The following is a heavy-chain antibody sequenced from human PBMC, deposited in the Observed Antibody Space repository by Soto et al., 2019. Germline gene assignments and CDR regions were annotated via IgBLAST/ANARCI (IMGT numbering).Heavy chain of an antibody. CDR1: GYSFTSYW. CDR3: AKHEGYCSTTTCSNFDY. Sequence: GESLKISCKGSGYSFTSYWISWVRQMPGKGLEWMGRIDPSDSYTNYSPSFQGHVTISADKSISTAYLQWSSLKASDTAIYYCAKHEGYCSTTTCSNFDYWGQGTLVTVSS. J-gene: IGHJ4*02. CDR2: IDPSDSYT. V-gene: IGHV5-10-1*01. D-gene: IGHD2-2*01.